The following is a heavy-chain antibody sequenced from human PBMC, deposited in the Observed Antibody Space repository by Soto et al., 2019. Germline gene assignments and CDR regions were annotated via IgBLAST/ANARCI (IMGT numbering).Heavy chain of an antibody. CDR2: IYYSGST. CDR3: ASTQYGGNSSGAFDI. D-gene: IGHD2-21*02. J-gene: IGHJ3*02. Sequence: SETLSLTCTVSGGSISSYGWSWIRQPPGKGLEWIGYIYYSGSTNYNPSLKSRVTISVDTSKNQFSLKLSSVTAADTAVYYCASTQYGGNSSGAFDIWGQGTIVTVSS. CDR1: GGSISSYG. V-gene: IGHV4-59*12.